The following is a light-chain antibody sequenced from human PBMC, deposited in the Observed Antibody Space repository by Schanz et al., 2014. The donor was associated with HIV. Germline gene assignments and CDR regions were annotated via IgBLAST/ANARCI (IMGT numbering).Light chain of an antibody. V-gene: IGKV3-20*01. Sequence: EIVLTQSPATLSLSPGDRATLSCRASKSVSSNYFAWYQQKPGQAPRLLIYGASIRATGIPDRFSGSGSGTDFTLTINRLEPEDFAVYYCQQYGVSPPWTFGQGTKVEIK. J-gene: IGKJ1*01. CDR2: GAS. CDR1: KSVSSNY. CDR3: QQYGVSPPWT.